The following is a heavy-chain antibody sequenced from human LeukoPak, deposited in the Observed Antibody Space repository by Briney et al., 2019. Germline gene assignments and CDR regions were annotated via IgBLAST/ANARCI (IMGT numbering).Heavy chain of an antibody. Sequence: SETLSLTCTVSGGSISSGGYSWSWIRQHPGKGLEWIGYIYYSGSTYYNPSLKSRVTISVDTSKNQFSLKLSSVTAADTAVYYCARSEGRRYYYDSSGYLAIDYWGQGTLVTVSS. CDR2: IYYSGST. J-gene: IGHJ4*02. CDR3: ARSEGRRYYYDSSGYLAIDY. D-gene: IGHD3-22*01. CDR1: GGSISSGGYS. V-gene: IGHV4-31*03.